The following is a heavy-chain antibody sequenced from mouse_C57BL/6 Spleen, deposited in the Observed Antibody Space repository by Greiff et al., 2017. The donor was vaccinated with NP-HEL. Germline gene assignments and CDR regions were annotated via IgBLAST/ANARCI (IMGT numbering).Heavy chain of an antibody. CDR3: TRRGYYGSPPFAY. V-gene: IGHV6-6*01. Sequence: EVKVEESGGGLVQPGGSMKLSCAASGFTFSDAWMDWVRQSPEKGLEWVAEIRNKANNHATYYAESVKGRFTISRDDSKSSVYLQMNSLRAEDTGIYYCTRRGYYGSPPFAYWGQGTLVTVSA. J-gene: IGHJ3*01. CDR2: IRNKANNHAT. CDR1: GFTFSDAW. D-gene: IGHD1-1*01.